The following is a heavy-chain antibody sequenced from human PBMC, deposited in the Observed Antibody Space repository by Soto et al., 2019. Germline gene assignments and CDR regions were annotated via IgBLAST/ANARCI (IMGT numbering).Heavy chain of an antibody. J-gene: IGHJ5*02. CDR3: AREMSAFSSGSNWFDP. Sequence: ASVKVSCKASGYTFTSYGISWVRQAPGQGLEWMGWISAYNGNTNYAQKLQGRVTMTTDTSTSTAYMELRSLRSDDTAVYYCAREMSAFSSGSNWFDPWGQGTLVTVSS. CDR1: GYTFTSYG. CDR2: ISAYNGNT. V-gene: IGHV1-18*01. D-gene: IGHD6-19*01.